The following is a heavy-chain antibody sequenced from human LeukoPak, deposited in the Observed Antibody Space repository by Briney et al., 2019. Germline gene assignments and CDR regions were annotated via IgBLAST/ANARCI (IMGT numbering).Heavy chain of an antibody. CDR3: ARDCSSTSCYTWGFDP. CDR1: GYTFTSYY. Sequence: ASVKVSCKASGYTFTSYYMHWVRQAPGQGLEWMGIINPSGGSTSYAQKFQGRVTMTRDTSTSTVYMELSRLRSDDTAVYYCARDCSSTSCYTWGFDPWGQGTLVTVSS. V-gene: IGHV1-46*01. J-gene: IGHJ5*02. D-gene: IGHD2-2*02. CDR2: INPSGGST.